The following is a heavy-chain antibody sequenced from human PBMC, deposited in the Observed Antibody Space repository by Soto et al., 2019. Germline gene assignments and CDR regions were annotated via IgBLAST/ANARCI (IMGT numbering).Heavy chain of an antibody. CDR3: AYHEYQLPLDY. J-gene: IGHJ4*02. V-gene: IGHV4-39*07. CDR2: IYYSGST. Sequence: SETLSLTCTVSGGSISSSSYYWGWIRQPPGKGLEWIGSIYYSGSTNYNPSLKSRVTISVDTSKNQFSLKLSSVTAADTAVYYCAYHEYQLPLDYWGQGTLVTVSS. D-gene: IGHD2-2*01. CDR1: GGSISSSSYY.